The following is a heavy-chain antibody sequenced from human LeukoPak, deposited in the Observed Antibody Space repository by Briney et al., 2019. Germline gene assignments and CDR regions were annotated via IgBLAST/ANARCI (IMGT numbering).Heavy chain of an antibody. D-gene: IGHD6-13*01. CDR3: AREQQLVLLYY. V-gene: IGHV4-38-2*02. CDR1: GYSINSGYY. J-gene: IGHJ4*02. Sequence: SETLSLTCIVSGYSINSGYYWGWIRQPPGKGLEWIGRIYTSGSTNYNPSLKSRVTISVDTSKNQFSLKLSSVTAADTAVYYCAREQQLVLLYYWGQGTLVTVSS. CDR2: IYTSGST.